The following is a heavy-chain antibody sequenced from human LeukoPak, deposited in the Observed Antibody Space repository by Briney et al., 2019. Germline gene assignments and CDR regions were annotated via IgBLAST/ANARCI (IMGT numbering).Heavy chain of an antibody. CDR3: AKGAGGSGRY. Sequence: PGGSLRLSCAASGFTFSSYAMNWVRQAPGKGLEWVSAISGSSGNTNYADSVKGRFTISRDNPKNTLYLQMNSLRAEDTAVYYCAKGAGGSGRYWGQGTPVTVSA. CDR2: ISGSSGNT. D-gene: IGHD1-26*01. V-gene: IGHV3-23*01. J-gene: IGHJ4*02. CDR1: GFTFSSYA.